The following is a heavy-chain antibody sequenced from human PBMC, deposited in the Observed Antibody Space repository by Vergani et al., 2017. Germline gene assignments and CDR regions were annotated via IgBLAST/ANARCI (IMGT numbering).Heavy chain of an antibody. Sequence: QVQLQRWGAGLLKPSETLSLTCAVYGGSFSGYYWSWIRQPPGEGLEWIGEINHSGSTNSNPSLKSRVTISVDTSKNQFSLKLSSVIAADTAAYYCARGRKKITFWGIDYWGQGTLVTVSS. CDR2: INHSGST. D-gene: IGHD3-16*01. J-gene: IGHJ4*02. CDR1: GGSFSGYY. V-gene: IGHV4-34*01. CDR3: ARGRKKITFWGIDY.